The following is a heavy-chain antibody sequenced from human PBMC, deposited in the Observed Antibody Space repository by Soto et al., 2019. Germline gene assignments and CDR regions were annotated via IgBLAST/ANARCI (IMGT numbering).Heavy chain of an antibody. CDR1: GFTFSSYA. J-gene: IGHJ5*02. Sequence: PGGSLRLSCAASGFTFSSYAMSWVRQAPGKGLEWVSAISGSGGSTYYADSVKGRFTISRDNSKNTLYLQMNSLRAEDTAVYYCAKVTGFWSGYYTQSNWFDPWGQGTLVTVSS. CDR2: ISGSGGST. V-gene: IGHV3-23*01. CDR3: AKVTGFWSGYYTQSNWFDP. D-gene: IGHD3-3*01.